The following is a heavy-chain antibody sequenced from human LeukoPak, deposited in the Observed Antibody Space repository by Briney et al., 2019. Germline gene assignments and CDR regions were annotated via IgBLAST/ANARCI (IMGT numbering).Heavy chain of an antibody. CDR3: ARANDRGGTSPLDY. Sequence: SETLSLTCGVSNYYISSGSYWSWIRQPPGKGLEWIGSIYHTGSAYYSSSLQSRVTISVDTSKNQFSVKLSSVTAADTAVYYCARANDRGGTSPLDYWGQGTLVTASS. J-gene: IGHJ4*02. CDR2: IYHTGSA. CDR1: NYYISSGSY. D-gene: IGHD2-2*01. V-gene: IGHV4-38-2*01.